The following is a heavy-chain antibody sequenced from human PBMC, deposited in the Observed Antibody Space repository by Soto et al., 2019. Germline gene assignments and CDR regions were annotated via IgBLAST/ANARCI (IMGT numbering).Heavy chain of an antibody. Sequence: PGGSLRLSCAASGFTFSSYAMSWVRQAPGKGLEWVSAISGSGGSTYYADSVKGRFTISRDNSKNTLYLRMNSLRAEDTAVYYCAKDPMDYGDYVGWFDPWGQGTLVTVSS. CDR1: GFTFSSYA. D-gene: IGHD4-17*01. J-gene: IGHJ5*02. CDR2: ISGSGGST. V-gene: IGHV3-23*01. CDR3: AKDPMDYGDYVGWFDP.